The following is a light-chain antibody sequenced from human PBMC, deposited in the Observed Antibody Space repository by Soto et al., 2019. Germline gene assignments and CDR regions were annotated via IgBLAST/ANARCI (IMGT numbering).Light chain of an antibody. CDR1: QTISSY. Sequence: DIQMTQSPSSLSASVGDRVTITCRAGQTISSYLNWYQQKPVEAPNLLIYATPNSQSGVPSRFSARGLGTDFTLTISSLKPEDFATYYCQQSYSAPYTFGQGTKLEI. J-gene: IGKJ2*01. V-gene: IGKV1-39*01. CDR2: ATP. CDR3: QQSYSAPYT.